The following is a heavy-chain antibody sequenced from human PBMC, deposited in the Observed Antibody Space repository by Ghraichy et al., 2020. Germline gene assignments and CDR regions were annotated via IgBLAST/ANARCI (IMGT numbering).Heavy chain of an antibody. J-gene: IGHJ6*02. Sequence: GGSLRLSCAASGFTFSSYGMHWVRQAPGKGLEWVAVIWYDGSNKYYADSVKGRFTISRDNSKNTLYLQMNSLRAEDTAVYYCARDQGLYDSSGYYYYDYYYYGMDVWGQGTTVTVSS. CDR2: IWYDGSNK. V-gene: IGHV3-33*01. D-gene: IGHD3-22*01. CDR3: ARDQGLYDSSGYYYYDYYYYGMDV. CDR1: GFTFSSYG.